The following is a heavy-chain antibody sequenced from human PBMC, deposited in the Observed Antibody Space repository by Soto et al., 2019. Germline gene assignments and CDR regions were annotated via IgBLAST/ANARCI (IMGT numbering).Heavy chain of an antibody. CDR1: GGSFTGYY. D-gene: IGHD2-2*01. Sequence: SETLSLTCAVYGGSFTGYYWSWIRQPQGKGLEWIGEINHSGSTNYNPSLKSRVTTAVDTAKNQFSLKLSSVTAADTAVYYCARFYCSSTSCKWGNWFGPWGQGTLVTVAS. V-gene: IGHV4-34*01. CDR2: INHSGST. CDR3: ARFYCSSTSCKWGNWFGP. J-gene: IGHJ5*02.